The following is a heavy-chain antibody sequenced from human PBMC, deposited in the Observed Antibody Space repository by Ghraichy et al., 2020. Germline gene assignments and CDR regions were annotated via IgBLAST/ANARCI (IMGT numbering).Heavy chain of an antibody. Sequence: GGSLRLSCAASGFTFSSYAMSWVRQAPGKGLEWVSAISGSGGSTYYADSVKGRFTISRDNSKNTLYLQMNSLRAEDTAVYYCAKDGAYCGGDCYSADAFDIWGQGTMVTVSS. V-gene: IGHV3-23*01. D-gene: IGHD2-21*02. CDR2: ISGSGGST. CDR1: GFTFSSYA. CDR3: AKDGAYCGGDCYSADAFDI. J-gene: IGHJ3*02.